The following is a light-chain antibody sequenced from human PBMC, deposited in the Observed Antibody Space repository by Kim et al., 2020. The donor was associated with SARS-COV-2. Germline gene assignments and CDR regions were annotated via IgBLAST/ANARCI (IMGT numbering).Light chain of an antibody. CDR3: GTWDSSLSAVV. CDR1: SSNIGNNY. V-gene: IGLV1-51*01. Sequence: QSVLTQPPSVSAAPGQKVTISCSGSSSNIGNNYVSWYQQLPGTVPRVLIYDDDKRPSGIPGRFSGSKSGTSATLGITGLQTGDEADYYCGTWDSSLSAVVFGGGTKLTVL. CDR2: DDD. J-gene: IGLJ2*01.